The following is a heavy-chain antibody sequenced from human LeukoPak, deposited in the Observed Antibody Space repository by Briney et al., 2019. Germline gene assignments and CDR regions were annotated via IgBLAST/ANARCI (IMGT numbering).Heavy chain of an antibody. CDR2: ISGSGGST. Sequence: GGSLRLSCAASGFTFSSYAMSWVRQAPGKGLEWVSAISGSGGSTHYADSVKGRFTISRDNSKNTLYLQMNSLRAEDTAVYYCANQDYYYDSSGYYSCYFDYWGQGTLATVSS. J-gene: IGHJ4*02. CDR3: ANQDYYYDSSGYYSCYFDY. D-gene: IGHD3-22*01. CDR1: GFTFSSYA. V-gene: IGHV3-23*01.